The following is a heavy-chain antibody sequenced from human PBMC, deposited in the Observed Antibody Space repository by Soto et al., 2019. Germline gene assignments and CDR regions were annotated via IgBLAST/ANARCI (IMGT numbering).Heavy chain of an antibody. CDR1: GGSISSGDYY. D-gene: IGHD6-25*01. V-gene: IGHV4-39*07. CDR2: IHHSGST. CDR3: ARDHYSSGYMVSPY. J-gene: IGHJ4*02. Sequence: LSLTCTVSGGSISSGDYYWSWIRQPPGKGLEWIGSIHHSGSTSYNPSLKSRVTMSVDTSKNQFSLKLSSVTAADTAVYYCARDHYSSGYMVSPYWGQGALVTVSS.